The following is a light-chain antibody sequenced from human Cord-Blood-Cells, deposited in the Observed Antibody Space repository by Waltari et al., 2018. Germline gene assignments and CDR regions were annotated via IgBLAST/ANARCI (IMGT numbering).Light chain of an antibody. CDR2: DVS. Sequence: QSALPHPASVSGPPGQPITIPSLGTSSAFGVYNYASWYQHHPGKAPKLMIYDVSNRPSGVSKRFSGSKSGNTASLTISGLQAEDEADYYCSSYTSSSTLVFGTGTKVTVL. CDR1: SSAFGVYNY. CDR3: SSYTSSSTLV. V-gene: IGLV2-14*03. J-gene: IGLJ1*01.